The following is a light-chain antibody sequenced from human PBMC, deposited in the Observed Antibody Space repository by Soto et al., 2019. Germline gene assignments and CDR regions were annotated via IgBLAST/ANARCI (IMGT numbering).Light chain of an antibody. CDR3: QSYDSSVSGSV. CDR1: SSNIGAGYD. CDR2: DNT. J-gene: IGLJ3*02. Sequence: QSVLTQPPSVSGAPGQRVTISCTGSSSNIGAGYDVHWYQQLPGTAPKLLIYDNTYRPSGVPDRFSVSKSGTSASLAITGLQAEDEADYYCQSYDSSVSGSVFGGGTQLTVL. V-gene: IGLV1-40*01.